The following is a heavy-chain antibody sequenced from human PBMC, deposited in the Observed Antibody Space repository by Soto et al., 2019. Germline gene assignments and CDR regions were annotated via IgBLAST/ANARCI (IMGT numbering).Heavy chain of an antibody. Sequence: QVQLVQSGAEVKKPGSSVKVSCKASGGTFSSYAISWVRQAPGQGLEWMGGIIPIFGTANYAQKFQGRVRIPANNSTSKATRGLSAWIFEDAAVYYGGGSDSGKNPFAYGGKEPLVTVSS. J-gene: IGHJ4*02. CDR1: GGTFSSYA. D-gene: IGHD3-16*01. CDR3: GGSDSGKNPFAY. CDR2: IIPIFGTA. V-gene: IGHV1-69*14.